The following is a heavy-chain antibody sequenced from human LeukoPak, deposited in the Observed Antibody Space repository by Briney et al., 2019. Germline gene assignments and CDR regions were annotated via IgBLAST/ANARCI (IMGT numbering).Heavy chain of an antibody. Sequence: GGSLRLSCAASGFTVSSNYMSWVRQAPGKGLEWVSAISGSGGSTYYADSVKGRFTISRDNSKNTLYLQMNSLRAEDTAVYYCAKDGYYDDSRAYYYYGMDVWGQGTTVTVSS. J-gene: IGHJ6*02. CDR2: ISGSGGST. CDR1: GFTVSSNY. CDR3: AKDGYYDDSRAYYYYGMDV. V-gene: IGHV3-23*01. D-gene: IGHD3-22*01.